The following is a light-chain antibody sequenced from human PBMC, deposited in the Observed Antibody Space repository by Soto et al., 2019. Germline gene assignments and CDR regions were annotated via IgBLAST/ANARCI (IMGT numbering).Light chain of an antibody. CDR1: QNVLYSSNNKNY. V-gene: IGKV4-1*01. J-gene: IGKJ1*01. CDR3: QQYYSTPRT. Sequence: DIVMTQSPDSLAVSLGERATINCKSSQNVLYSSNNKNYLAWYQQKAGQPPKLLIYWASTRESGVPDRFSGSRYGTDYTHTINSLQAEDVAVYYCQQYYSTPRTFGQGAKVEVK. CDR2: WAS.